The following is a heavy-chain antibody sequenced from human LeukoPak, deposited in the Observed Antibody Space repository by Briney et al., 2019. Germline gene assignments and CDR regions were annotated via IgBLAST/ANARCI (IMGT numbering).Heavy chain of an antibody. CDR1: GGSISSTTYY. V-gene: IGHV4-39*01. J-gene: IGHJ4*02. CDR3: ARINYYGNSAFDY. Sequence: PSETLSLTCTVSGGSISSTTYYWGWIRQPPGKGLEWIGSIYYSGSTYYNPSLKSRVTISVDTSKNQFSLKLSSVTAADTAVFYCARINYYGNSAFDYWGQGTLVTVSS. D-gene: IGHD3-22*01. CDR2: IYYSGST.